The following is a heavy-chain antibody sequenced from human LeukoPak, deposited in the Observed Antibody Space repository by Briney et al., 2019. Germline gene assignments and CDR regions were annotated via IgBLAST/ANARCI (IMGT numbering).Heavy chain of an antibody. V-gene: IGHV3-30*03. J-gene: IGHJ4*02. D-gene: IGHD3-22*01. CDR1: GFTFTNYG. CDR3: ARDWGYDSSGYYRDYFDY. CDR2: ISYDGSK. Sequence: PGGSLRLSCAASGFTFTNYGIHWVRQAPGKGLEWVALISYDGSKYYADSVKGRFTVSRDTSKNTLYLQMNSLRAEDTAVYYCARDWGYDSSGYYRDYFDYWGQGTPVTVSS.